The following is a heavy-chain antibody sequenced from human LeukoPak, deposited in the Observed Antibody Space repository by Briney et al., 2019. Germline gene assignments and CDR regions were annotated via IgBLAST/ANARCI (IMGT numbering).Heavy chain of an antibody. D-gene: IGHD3-10*01. Sequence: SETLSLTCAVYGGSFSGYYWSWIRQPPGKGLEWIGEINHSGSTNYNPSLKSRVTISVDTPKNQFSLKLSSVTAADTAVYYCARHKPPSRYGSGMKGWFDPWGQGTLVTVSS. CDR3: ARHKPPSRYGSGMKGWFDP. J-gene: IGHJ5*02. CDR1: GGSFSGYY. V-gene: IGHV4-34*01. CDR2: INHSGST.